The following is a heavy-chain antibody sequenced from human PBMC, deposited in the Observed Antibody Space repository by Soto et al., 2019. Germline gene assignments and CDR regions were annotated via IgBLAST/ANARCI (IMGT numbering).Heavy chain of an antibody. V-gene: IGHV1-3*01. Sequence: ASVKVSCKASGFSFIDYSILWVRQTPGQSLEWLGWINAGNGNTKYSHKFQDRVTITSDTSATTTYMELRSLRSEDTAVFYCARSAKKTWLPDFWGQGTLVTVSS. D-gene: IGHD5-12*01. CDR1: GFSFIDYS. CDR2: INAGNGNT. J-gene: IGHJ1*01. CDR3: ARSAKKTWLPDF.